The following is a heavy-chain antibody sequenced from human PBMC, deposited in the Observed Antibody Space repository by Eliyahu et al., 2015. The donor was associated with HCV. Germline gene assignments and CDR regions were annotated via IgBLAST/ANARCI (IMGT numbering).Heavy chain of an antibody. CDR3: ARLYYYVRGGDYFDY. Sequence: QLQLQESGPGLVKPSETLSLTCTVSGGSISSSSYYWGWXRXPPGKGLEWIGSIYYSGGTYYNPSLKSRVTISVDTSKNQFSLKLSSVTAADTAVYXCARLYYYVRGGDYFDYWGQGTLVTVSS. CDR1: GGSISSSSYY. J-gene: IGHJ4*02. D-gene: IGHD3-10*02. CDR2: IYYSGGT. V-gene: IGHV4-39*01.